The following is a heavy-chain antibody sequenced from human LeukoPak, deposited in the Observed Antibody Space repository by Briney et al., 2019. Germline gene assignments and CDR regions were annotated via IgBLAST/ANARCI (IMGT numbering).Heavy chain of an antibody. J-gene: IGHJ6*04. Sequence: GGSLGLSCAASGFTFSSYSMNWVRQAPGKGLEWVSSISSSSSYIYYADSVKGRFTISRDNAKNSLYLQMNSLRAEDTAVYYCARDKVAATTEYYYYGMDVWGKGTTVTVSS. D-gene: IGHD2-15*01. V-gene: IGHV3-21*01. CDR3: ARDKVAATTEYYYYGMDV. CDR1: GFTFSSYS. CDR2: ISSSSSYI.